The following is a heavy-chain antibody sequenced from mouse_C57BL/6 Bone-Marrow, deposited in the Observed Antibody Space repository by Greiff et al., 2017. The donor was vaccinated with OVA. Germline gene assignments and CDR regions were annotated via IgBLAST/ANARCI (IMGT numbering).Heavy chain of an antibody. D-gene: IGHD1-1*01. CDR1: GYTFTGYW. CDR2: ILPGSGST. V-gene: IGHV1-9*01. J-gene: IGHJ2*01. CDR3: ASFITTVVRGDYFDY. Sequence: VQLQQSGAELMKPGASVKLSCKATGYTFTGYWIEWVKQRPGHGLEWIGEILPGSGSTNYNEKFKGKATFTADTSSNTAYMQLSSLTTEDSAIYYCASFITTVVRGDYFDYWGQGTTLTVSS.